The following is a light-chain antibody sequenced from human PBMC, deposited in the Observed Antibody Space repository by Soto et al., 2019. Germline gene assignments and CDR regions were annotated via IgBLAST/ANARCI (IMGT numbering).Light chain of an antibody. J-gene: IGLJ3*02. CDR3: CSYVGTRWV. CDR1: SSDVGSYNL. Sequence: QSALTQPASVSGSPGQSITISCTGTSSDVGSYNLVSWYQQHPGKAPKLMIYEGSKRPSGVSNRFSGSKSGNTASLTISGLQAEDEADYYCCSYVGTRWVFGGGTKLTVL. CDR2: EGS. V-gene: IGLV2-23*01.